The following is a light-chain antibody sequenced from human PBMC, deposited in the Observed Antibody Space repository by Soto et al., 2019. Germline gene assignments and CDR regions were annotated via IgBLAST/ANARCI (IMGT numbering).Light chain of an antibody. J-gene: IGLJ2*01. CDR3: GTWDDSLSAVV. Sequence: QSVLTQPPSMSAAPGQKVTISCSGSSSNIGRNYVSWYQQFPGTVPKLLIYDNDKRPSGIPDRVSGSKSGTSAALGITGLQTGDEADYYCGTWDDSLSAVVFGGGTKLTVL. V-gene: IGLV1-51*01. CDR2: DND. CDR1: SSNIGRNY.